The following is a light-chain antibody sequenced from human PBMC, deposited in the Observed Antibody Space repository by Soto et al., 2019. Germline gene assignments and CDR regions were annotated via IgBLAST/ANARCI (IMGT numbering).Light chain of an antibody. V-gene: IGKV1-5*01. CDR2: AAS. CDR3: QQYNSYGT. Sequence: DIQMTQSPSSLSASVGDRVTITCRASQSISSYLHWYQQKPGKAPKLLIYAASNLQSGVPSRFSGSGSGTEFTLTISSLQPDDFATYYCQQYNSYGTFGQGTKVDIK. CDR1: QSISSY. J-gene: IGKJ1*01.